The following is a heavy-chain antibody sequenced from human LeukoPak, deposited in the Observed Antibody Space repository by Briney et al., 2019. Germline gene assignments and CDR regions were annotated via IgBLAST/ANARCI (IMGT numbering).Heavy chain of an antibody. CDR2: INSNSGGT. Sequence: ASVKVSCKASGYTFTSYYMHWVRQAPGQGLDWMGWINSNSGGTNYAQKFQGRVTMTRDTSISTACMELSRLRSDDTAVYYCARRIVVVVAATPGGWFDPWGQGTLVTVSS. V-gene: IGHV1-2*02. CDR3: ARRIVVVVAATPGGWFDP. D-gene: IGHD2-15*01. CDR1: GYTFTSYY. J-gene: IGHJ5*02.